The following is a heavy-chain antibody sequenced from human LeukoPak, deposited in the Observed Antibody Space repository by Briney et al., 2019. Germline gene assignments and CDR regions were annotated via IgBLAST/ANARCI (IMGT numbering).Heavy chain of an antibody. Sequence: GASVKVSCKASGYTFTGYYMHWVRQAPGQGLEWMGWINPNSGGTNYAQKFQGRVTMTRDTAISTAYMELSRLRSDDTAVYYCARVKQLVVLDFDYWGQGTLVTVSS. V-gene: IGHV1-2*02. CDR2: INPNSGGT. D-gene: IGHD6-13*01. CDR3: ARVKQLVVLDFDY. J-gene: IGHJ4*02. CDR1: GYTFTGYY.